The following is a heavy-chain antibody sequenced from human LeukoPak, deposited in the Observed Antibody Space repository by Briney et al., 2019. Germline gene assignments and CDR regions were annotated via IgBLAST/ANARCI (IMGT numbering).Heavy chain of an antibody. CDR2: VYYSGSA. CDR3: ARDGSNWSNDYYHGVDV. CDR1: GDSVTTYY. D-gene: IGHD4-11*01. V-gene: IGHV4-59*02. J-gene: IGHJ6*02. Sequence: KPSETLSLTCTVSGDSVTTYYWSWIRQPSGKGLEWLGYVYYSGSATYNPSLKSRVTISVDTSKNQFSLRLSSVTAADTAVYYCARDGSNWSNDYYHGVDVWGQGTTVTVSS.